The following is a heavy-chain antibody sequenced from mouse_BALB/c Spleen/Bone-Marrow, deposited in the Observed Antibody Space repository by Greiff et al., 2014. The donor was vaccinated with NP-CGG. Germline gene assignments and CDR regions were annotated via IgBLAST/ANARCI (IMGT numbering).Heavy chain of an antibody. J-gene: IGHJ2*01. V-gene: IGHV1-67*01. CDR3: ARNFYGSAYFDF. CDR2: ISTYSGNT. D-gene: IGHD1-1*01. CDR1: GYKFTDYA. Sequence: VQLQQFGPELVRPGVSVKISCKGSGYKFTDYAMHWVKQSHAKSLEWIGLISTYSGNTHYNQKFKGKATMTVDKSSSTAYMELARLTSEDSAIYYCARNFYGSAYFDFWGQGSTLTVSS.